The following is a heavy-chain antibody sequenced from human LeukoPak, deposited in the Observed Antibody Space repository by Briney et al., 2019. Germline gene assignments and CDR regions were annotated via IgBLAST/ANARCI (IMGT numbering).Heavy chain of an antibody. CDR3: ARGQWLPVYDF. CDR2: IYHSGST. D-gene: IGHD3-22*01. J-gene: IGHJ4*02. V-gene: IGHV4-59*01. CDR1: GGSISSYY. Sequence: SETLSLTCTVSGGSISSYYWNWMRQPPGKGLELIGYIYHSGSTNYNPSLNSRVTISVDTSKNHFSLKLSSVTAADTAVYYCARGQWLPVYDFWGQGILVTVSS.